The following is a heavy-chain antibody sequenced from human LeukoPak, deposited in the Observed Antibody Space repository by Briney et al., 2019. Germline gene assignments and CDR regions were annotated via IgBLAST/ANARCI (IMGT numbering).Heavy chain of an antibody. Sequence: SETLSLTCAVYGGSFSGYYWSWIRQPPGKGLEWIGEINHSGSTNYNPSLKSRVTISVDTSKNQFSLKLSSVTAADTAVYYCARGGRYSYGFDPWDQGTLVTVSS. D-gene: IGHD5-18*01. CDR2: INHSGST. J-gene: IGHJ5*02. V-gene: IGHV4-34*01. CDR1: GGSFSGYY. CDR3: ARGGRYSYGFDP.